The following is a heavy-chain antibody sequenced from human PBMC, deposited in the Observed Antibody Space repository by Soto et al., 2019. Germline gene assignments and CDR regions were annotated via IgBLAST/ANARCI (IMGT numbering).Heavy chain of an antibody. D-gene: IGHD3-22*01. CDR3: ARSRYYDTTGYYPFYYYYYGMDV. V-gene: IGHV1-46*01. CDR2: INPSGGST. J-gene: IGHJ6*02. Sequence: ASVKVSCKASGYTFTSYYMHWVRQAPGQGLEWMGIINPSGGSTSYAQKFQGRVTMTRDTSTSTVYMELSSLRSEDTALYYCARSRYYDTTGYYPFYYYYYGMDVWGQGTTVTVSS. CDR1: GYTFTSYY.